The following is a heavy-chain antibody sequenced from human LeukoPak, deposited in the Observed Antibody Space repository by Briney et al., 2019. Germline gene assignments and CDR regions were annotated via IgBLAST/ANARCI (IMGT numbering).Heavy chain of an antibody. V-gene: IGHV4-61*08. Sequence: SETLSLTCAVSGGSISSGGYSWSWIRQPPGKGLEWIGYIYYSGSTNYNPSLKSRVTISVDTSKNQFSLKLSSVTAADTAVYYCARSMVRGTTRPTRFDYWGQGTLVTVSS. CDR2: IYYSGST. J-gene: IGHJ4*02. CDR1: GGSISSGGYS. D-gene: IGHD3-10*01. CDR3: ARSMVRGTTRPTRFDY.